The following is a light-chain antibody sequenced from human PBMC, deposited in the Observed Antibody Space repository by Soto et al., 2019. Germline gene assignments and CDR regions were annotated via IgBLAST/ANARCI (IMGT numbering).Light chain of an antibody. CDR2: GAS. V-gene: IGKV3-20*01. Sequence: EIVLTQSPVTLSLSPGERATLSCRASQSVSSSYLAWYQQKPGQAPRLLIYGASSRATGIPARFSGSGSGTDFTLTISGLQPEDFAVYYCQQYGSSPLTFGQGTKVEIK. J-gene: IGKJ1*01. CDR3: QQYGSSPLT. CDR1: QSVSSSY.